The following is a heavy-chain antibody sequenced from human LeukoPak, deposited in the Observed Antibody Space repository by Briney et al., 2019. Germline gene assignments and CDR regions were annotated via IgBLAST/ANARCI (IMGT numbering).Heavy chain of an antibody. D-gene: IGHD6-19*01. CDR1: GGSISSSSYY. CDR2: IYYSGST. V-gene: IGHV4-39*07. J-gene: IGHJ6*03. Sequence: PSETLSLTCTVSGGSISSSSYYWGWIRQPPGKGLEWIGSIYYSGSTYYNPSLKSRVTISVDTSKNQFSLKLSSVTAADTAVYYCARGGQWPFANYYMDVWGKGTTVTVSS. CDR3: ARGGQWPFANYYMDV.